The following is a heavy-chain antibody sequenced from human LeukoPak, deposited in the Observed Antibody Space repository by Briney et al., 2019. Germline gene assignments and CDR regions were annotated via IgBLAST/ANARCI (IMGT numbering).Heavy chain of an antibody. V-gene: IGHV3-30*19. J-gene: IGHJ4*02. CDR2: ISYDGSNK. Sequence: GGSLRLSCAASGFTFSSYGMHWVRQAPGKGLEWVAVISYDGSNKYYADSVKGRFTISRDNSKNTLYLQMNSLRAEDTAVYYCARERPSGSFDYWGQGTLVTVSS. CDR3: ARERPSGSFDY. CDR1: GFTFSSYG. D-gene: IGHD1-26*01.